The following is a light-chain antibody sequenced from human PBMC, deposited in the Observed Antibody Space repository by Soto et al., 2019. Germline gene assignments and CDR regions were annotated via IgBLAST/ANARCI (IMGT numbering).Light chain of an antibody. CDR1: QSVYSNY. CDR2: GAS. V-gene: IGKV3-20*01. CDR3: QQYGTSPLT. J-gene: IGKJ1*01. Sequence: IAWTQSPGTLSLSPGERATLSCRASQSVYSNYLAWYRQEPGQAPRLLIFGASRRATGIPDRFSGSGSGTDFTLTISRLEPEDSAVYYCQQYGTSPLTFGQGTKVEIK.